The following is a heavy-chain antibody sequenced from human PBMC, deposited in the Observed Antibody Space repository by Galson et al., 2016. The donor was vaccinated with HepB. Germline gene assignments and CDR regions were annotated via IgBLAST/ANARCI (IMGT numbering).Heavy chain of an antibody. CDR1: GFTVTNNY. J-gene: IGHJ6*02. V-gene: IGHV3-53*01. CDR3: SRDPGFRNGMNV. Sequence: SLRLSCAASGFTVTNNYIIWVRQAPGKGLEWVSLIYSGGERRYADSGKGRFTISRDNSKNTVYLQMNSLRVEDTAMYYCSRDPGFRNGMNVRGQGTTVTVS. CDR2: IYSGGER.